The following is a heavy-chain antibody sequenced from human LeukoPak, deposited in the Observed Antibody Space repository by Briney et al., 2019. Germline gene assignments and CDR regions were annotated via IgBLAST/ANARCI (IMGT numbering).Heavy chain of an antibody. CDR2: ISGSGGTT. D-gene: IGHD6-19*01. CDR3: AKSASRSGWSFGGIDY. J-gene: IGHJ4*02. Sequence: HSGGSLRLSCAASGFTFSSYAMSWVRQAPGKGLEWVSTISGSGGTTYYADSVKGRFTISRDNSKNTLYLQINSLRAEDTAVYYCAKSASRSGWSFGGIDYWGQGTLVTVSS. V-gene: IGHV3-23*01. CDR1: GFTFSSYA.